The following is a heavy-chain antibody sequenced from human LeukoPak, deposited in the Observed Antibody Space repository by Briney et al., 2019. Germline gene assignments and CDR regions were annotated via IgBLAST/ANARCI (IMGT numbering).Heavy chain of an antibody. V-gene: IGHV3-9*01. J-gene: IGHJ4*02. Sequence: GGSLRLSCAASGFTFDDYAMHWVRQAPGKGLEWVSGISWNSGSIGYADSVKGRFTISRDNAKNSLYLQMNSLRAEDTAVYYCARHVLAYCSGGTCNDYWGQGTLVTVSS. CDR1: GFTFDDYA. CDR2: ISWNSGSI. D-gene: IGHD2-15*01. CDR3: ARHVLAYCSGGTCNDY.